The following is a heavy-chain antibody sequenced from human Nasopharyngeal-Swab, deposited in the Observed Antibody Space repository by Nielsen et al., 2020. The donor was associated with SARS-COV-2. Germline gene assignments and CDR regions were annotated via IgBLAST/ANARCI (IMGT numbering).Heavy chain of an antibody. J-gene: IGHJ3*02. Sequence: GESLKISCAASGFTFSSYAMHWVRQAPGKGLEWVAVISYDGSNKYYADSVKGRFTISRDNSKKTLYLQMNSLRAEDTAVYYCARTAAIRGYAFDIWGQGTMVTVSS. CDR3: ARTAAIRGYAFDI. V-gene: IGHV3-30-3*01. CDR1: GFTFSSYA. CDR2: ISYDGSNK. D-gene: IGHD2-2*02.